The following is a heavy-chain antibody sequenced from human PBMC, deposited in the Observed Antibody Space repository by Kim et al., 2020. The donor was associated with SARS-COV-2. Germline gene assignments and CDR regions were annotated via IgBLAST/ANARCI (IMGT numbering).Heavy chain of an antibody. Sequence: SVKVSCKASGGTFSSYAISWVRQAPGQGLEWMGGIIPIFGTANYAQKFQGRVTITADESTSTAYMELSSLRSEDTAVYYCAVDSSGYYYYFDYWGQGTLVTVSS. CDR1: GGTFSSYA. CDR3: AVDSSGYYYYFDY. J-gene: IGHJ4*02. CDR2: IIPIFGTA. D-gene: IGHD3-22*01. V-gene: IGHV1-69*13.